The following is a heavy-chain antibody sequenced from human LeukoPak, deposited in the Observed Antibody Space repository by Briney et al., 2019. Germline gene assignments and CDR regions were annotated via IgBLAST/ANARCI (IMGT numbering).Heavy chain of an antibody. CDR3: ARGIGVAARRTRKFDY. CDR2: INPNSGGT. V-gene: IGHV1-2*02. Sequence: GASVKVSCKASGYTFTGYYMHWVRQAPGQGLEWMGWINPNSGGTNYAQKFQGRVTMTRDTSISTAYMELSRLRSDDTAVYYCARGIGVAARRTRKFDYWGQGTLVTVSS. J-gene: IGHJ4*02. D-gene: IGHD6-6*01. CDR1: GYTFTGYY.